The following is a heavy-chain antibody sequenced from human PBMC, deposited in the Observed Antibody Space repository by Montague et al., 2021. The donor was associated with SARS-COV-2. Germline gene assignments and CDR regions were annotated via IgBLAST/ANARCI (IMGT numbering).Heavy chain of an antibody. J-gene: IGHJ4*02. CDR1: GFTFSNHW. CDR3: ARDIRDYVLREFDF. Sequence: SLRLSCAASGFTFSNHWMSWVRQAPGKGLEWVANIKQDGSEKYYLDSVKGRFTVSRDNAKNSLYLRMSSLRAEDTAVYYCARDIRDYVLREFDFWGRGTLVYVSS. D-gene: IGHD3-16*01. V-gene: IGHV3-7*01. CDR2: IKQDGSEK.